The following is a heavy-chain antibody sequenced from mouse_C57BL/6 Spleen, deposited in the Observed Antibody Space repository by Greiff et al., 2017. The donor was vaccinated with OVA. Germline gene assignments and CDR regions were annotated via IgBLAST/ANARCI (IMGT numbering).Heavy chain of an antibody. V-gene: IGHV5-9-1*02. J-gene: IGHJ3*01. CDR2: ISSGGDYI. D-gene: IGHD1-1*01. CDR1: GFTFSSYA. Sequence: EVKLVESGEGLVKPGGSLKLSCAASGFTFSSYAMSWVRQTPEKRLEWVAYISSGGDYIYYADTVKGRFTISRDNARNTLYLQRSSLKSEDTAMYYCTRDDYGSSRFAYWGQGTLVTVSA. CDR3: TRDDYGSSRFAY.